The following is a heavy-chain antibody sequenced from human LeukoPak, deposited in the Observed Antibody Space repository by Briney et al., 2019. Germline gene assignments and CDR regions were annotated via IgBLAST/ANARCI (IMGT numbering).Heavy chain of an antibody. J-gene: IGHJ4*02. CDR1: GFTFSGYG. CDR3: ARGFPPAGDLFPLDY. V-gene: IGHV3-33*01. Sequence: GGSLRLSCAASGFTFSGYGMHWVRQAPGKGLEWVAVIWFDGSNNYYVDSVKGRFTISRDNSKNTLYLQMNSLRAEDTAVYYCARGFPPAGDLFPLDYWGQGTLVTVSS. D-gene: IGHD2-21*01. CDR2: IWFDGSNN.